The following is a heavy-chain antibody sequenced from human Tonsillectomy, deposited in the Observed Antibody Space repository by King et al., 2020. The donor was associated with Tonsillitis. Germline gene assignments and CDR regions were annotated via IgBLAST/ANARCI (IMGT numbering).Heavy chain of an antibody. D-gene: IGHD3-10*01. CDR1: GYSISSGYY. J-gene: IGHJ3*02. CDR2: NYHSGST. CDR3: ARTTPINYYGSGSNAFDI. V-gene: IGHV4-38-2*01. Sequence: VQLQESGPGLVKPSETLSLTCAVSGYSISSGYYWGWIRQPPGKGLEWIGSNYHSGSTYYNPSLKSRVTIPVDTSKNQFSLKPGAVTAADTAVYYCARTTPINYYGSGSNAFDIWGQGTMVTVSS.